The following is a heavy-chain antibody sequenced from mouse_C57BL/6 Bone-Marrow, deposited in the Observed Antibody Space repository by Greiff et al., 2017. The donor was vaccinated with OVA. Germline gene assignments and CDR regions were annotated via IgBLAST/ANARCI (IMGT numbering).Heavy chain of an antibody. J-gene: IGHJ2*01. CDR2: IYPRDGST. D-gene: IGHD1-1*01. Sequence: VQLQQSDAELVKPGASVKISCKVSGYTFIDHTIHWMKQRPEQGLEWIGYIYPRDGSTKYNEKFKGKATLTADKSSSTAYMQLNSLTSEDSAVYFCARSADYYGSPYYFDYWGQGTTLTVSS. V-gene: IGHV1-78*01. CDR1: GYTFIDHT. CDR3: ARSADYYGSPYYFDY.